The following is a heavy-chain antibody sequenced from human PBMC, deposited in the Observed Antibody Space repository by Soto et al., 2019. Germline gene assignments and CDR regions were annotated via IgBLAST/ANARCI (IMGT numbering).Heavy chain of an antibody. V-gene: IGHV3-66*01. J-gene: IGHJ6*02. CDR1: GFTVSSNY. Sequence: GGSLRLSCAASGFTVSSNYMSWVRQAPGKGLEWVSVIYSGSSTYYADSVKGRFTISRDNSKNTLYLQMNSLRAEDTAVYYCARDRIPTGMDVWGQGTTVTVSS. CDR2: IYSGSST. CDR3: ARDRIPTGMDV.